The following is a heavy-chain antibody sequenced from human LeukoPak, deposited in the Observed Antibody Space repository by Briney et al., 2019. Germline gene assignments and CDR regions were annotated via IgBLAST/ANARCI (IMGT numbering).Heavy chain of an antibody. Sequence: RPSETLSLTCTVSGGSISSYYWSWIRQPPGKGLEWIGYIYYSGSTNYNPSLKSRVTISVDTSKNQFSLKLNSVTAADTAVYYCARGGQTTRAPFDYWGQGTLVTVSS. CDR3: ARGGQTTRAPFDY. CDR2: IYYSGST. J-gene: IGHJ4*02. CDR1: GGSISSYY. D-gene: IGHD4-11*01. V-gene: IGHV4-59*01.